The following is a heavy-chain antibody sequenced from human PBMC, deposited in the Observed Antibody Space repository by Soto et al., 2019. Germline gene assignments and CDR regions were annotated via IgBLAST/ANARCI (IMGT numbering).Heavy chain of an antibody. CDR3: ARAPPGYSSGWYPNYYYYYYMDV. CDR2: MNPNSGNT. D-gene: IGHD6-19*01. Sequence: ASVKASCKASGYTFTSYDINWVRQATGQGLEWMGWMNPNSGNTGYAQKSQGRVTMTRNTSISTAYMELSSLRSEDTAVYYCARAPPGYSSGWYPNYYYYYYMDVWGKGTTVTVSS. V-gene: IGHV1-8*01. J-gene: IGHJ6*03. CDR1: GYTFTSYD.